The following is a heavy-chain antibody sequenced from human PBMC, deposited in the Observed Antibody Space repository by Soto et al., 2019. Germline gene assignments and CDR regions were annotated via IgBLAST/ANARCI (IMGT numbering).Heavy chain of an antibody. V-gene: IGHV3-30*02. D-gene: IGHD2-8*01. Sequence: ESVKGRFTVSRDNIKKTVYLQMNSLRADDTAVYYCAKDRYSTSPGSLDPWGQGTLVTVSS. J-gene: IGHJ5*02. CDR3: AKDRYSTSPGSLDP.